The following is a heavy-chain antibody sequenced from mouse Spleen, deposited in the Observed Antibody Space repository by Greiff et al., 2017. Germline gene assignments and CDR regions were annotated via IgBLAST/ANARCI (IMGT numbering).Heavy chain of an antibody. Sequence: QVQLQQPGAELVKPGASVKMSCKASGYTFTSYWITWVKQRPGHGLEWIGDIYPGSGSTNYNEKFKSKATLTVDTSSSTAYMQLSSLTSEDSAVYYCARGYSNYPLDYWGQGTTLTVSS. J-gene: IGHJ2*01. CDR2: IYPGSGST. D-gene: IGHD2-5*01. CDR1: GYTFTSYW. V-gene: IGHV1-55*01. CDR3: ARGYSNYPLDY.